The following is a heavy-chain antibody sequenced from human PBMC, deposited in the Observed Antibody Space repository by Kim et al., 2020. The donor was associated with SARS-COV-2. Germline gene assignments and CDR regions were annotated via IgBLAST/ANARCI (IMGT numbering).Heavy chain of an antibody. D-gene: IGHD6-19*01. CDR3: ARDLGFSSDGSGY. J-gene: IGHJ4*02. Sequence: YYAHSVQGRFTISRDTSKSTLYLQMNSLRAEDTAVYYCARDLGFSSDGSGYWGQGTLVTVSS. V-gene: IGHV3-33*01.